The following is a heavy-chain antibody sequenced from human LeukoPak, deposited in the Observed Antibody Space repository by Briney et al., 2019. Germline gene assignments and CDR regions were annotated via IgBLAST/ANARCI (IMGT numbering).Heavy chain of an antibody. CDR3: ARDSHDICSGGSCYSHYYYYMDV. J-gene: IGHJ6*03. CDR1: GVSISSFY. Sequence: SGTLSLTCAVSGVSISSFYWSWVRQPPGKGLEWIWDIYYSGSTTYNPSLKSRVTISVDTSKNQFSLKLSSVTAADTAVYYCARDSHDICSGGSCYSHYYYYMDVWGKGTTVTVSS. D-gene: IGHD2-15*01. CDR2: IYYSGST. V-gene: IGHV4-59*01.